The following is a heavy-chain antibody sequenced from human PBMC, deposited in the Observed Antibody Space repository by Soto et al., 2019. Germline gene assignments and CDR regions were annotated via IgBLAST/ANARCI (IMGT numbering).Heavy chain of an antibody. CDR3: ARHGILEWLLRV. CDR1: GGSISSSSYY. CDR2: IYYSGST. V-gene: IGHV4-39*01. J-gene: IGHJ6*02. Sequence: SETLSLTCTVSGGSISSSSYYWGWIRQPPGKGLEWIGSIYYSGSTYYNPSLKSRVTISVDTSKNQFSLKLSSVTAADTAVYYCARHGILEWLLRVWGQGTTVTVSS. D-gene: IGHD3-3*01.